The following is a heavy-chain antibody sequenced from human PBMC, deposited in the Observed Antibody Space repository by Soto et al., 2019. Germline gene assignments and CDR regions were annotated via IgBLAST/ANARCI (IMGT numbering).Heavy chain of an antibody. J-gene: IGHJ6*02. CDR3: ARGQQLVPGYYYYGMDV. CDR1: GYTFTSYG. V-gene: IGHV1-18*01. D-gene: IGHD6-13*01. CDR2: ISAYNGNT. Sequence: VASVKVSCKASGYTFTSYGISWVRQAPGQGLEWMGWISAYNGNTNYAQKLQGRVTMTTDTSTSTAYMELRSLRSDDTAVYYCARGQQLVPGYYYYGMDVWGQGTTVTVSS.